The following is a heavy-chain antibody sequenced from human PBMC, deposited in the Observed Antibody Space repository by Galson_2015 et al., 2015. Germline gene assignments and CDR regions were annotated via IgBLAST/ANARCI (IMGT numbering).Heavy chain of an antibody. CDR3: AKDNDYGGNSAYFDY. V-gene: IGHV3-9*01. J-gene: IGHJ4*02. Sequence: SLRLSCAASGFTFDDYAMHWVRQAPRKGLEWVSGISWNSGSIGYADSVKGRFTISRDNAKNSLYLQMNSLRAEDTALYYCAKDNDYGGNSAYFDYWGQGTLVTVSS. CDR1: GFTFDDYA. CDR2: ISWNSGSI. D-gene: IGHD4-23*01.